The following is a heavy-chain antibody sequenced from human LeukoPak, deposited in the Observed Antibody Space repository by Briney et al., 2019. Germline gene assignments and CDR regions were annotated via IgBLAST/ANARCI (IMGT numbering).Heavy chain of an antibody. Sequence: NHGKSLQISGLRSHSHFTIYWIGWARPLPGKGLGCMGFIYPDDTDTRYSQSFQGQVTITADESIITAYLQLSSLMSADNAMYYCARQEEAAGRVAAFHIWGQGTLVSVSS. CDR3: ARQEEAAGRVAAFHI. CDR1: HSHFTIYW. J-gene: IGHJ3*02. D-gene: IGHD6-13*01. CDR2: IYPDDTDT. V-gene: IGHV5-51*01.